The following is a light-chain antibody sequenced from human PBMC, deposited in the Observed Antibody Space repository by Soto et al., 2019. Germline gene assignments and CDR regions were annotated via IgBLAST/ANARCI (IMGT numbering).Light chain of an antibody. CDR2: ATS. V-gene: IGKV3-20*01. CDR1: QSVISSY. Sequence: EIVLTQSPGTLSLSPGERATLSCRASQSVISSYLAWYQQRPGQTPRLLVYATSSRATGIPDMFSGSGSGTDFTLTISRLEPEDFAVYYCKEYVTPLLAFGQETKVEIK. CDR3: KEYVTPLLA. J-gene: IGKJ1*01.